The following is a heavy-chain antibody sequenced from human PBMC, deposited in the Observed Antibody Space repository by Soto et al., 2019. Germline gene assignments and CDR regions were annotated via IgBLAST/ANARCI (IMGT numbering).Heavy chain of an antibody. D-gene: IGHD3-22*01. Sequence: QVELVQSGAEVKKPGSSVKVSCQASEDTFRNYAISWVRQAPGQGLEWMGGIIPIFGTANYAVKLQGRVTKTAETSENTMDLELSSLRTEDTAVYYCASTEYDSSVYYSRHLGVWGRGTLVTVSS. CDR3: ASTEYDSSVYYSRHLGV. V-gene: IGHV1-69*06. J-gene: IGHJ2*01. CDR2: IIPIFGTA. CDR1: EDTFRNYA.